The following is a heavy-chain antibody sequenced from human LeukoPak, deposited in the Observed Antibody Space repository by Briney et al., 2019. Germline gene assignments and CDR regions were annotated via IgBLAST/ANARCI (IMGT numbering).Heavy chain of an antibody. D-gene: IGHD6-13*01. J-gene: IGHJ6*03. CDR1: GFTFDDYG. CDR2: INWNAGSI. V-gene: IGHV3-20*04. Sequence: PGGSLRLSCAASGFTFDDYGMSWVRQAPGKGLEWVSGINWNAGSISYADSVKGRFTVCRDNAKNSLYLQMNSLRAEDTALYYCARAAGSSWYYYYYMDVWGKGTTVTVSS. CDR3: ARAAGSSWYYYYYMDV.